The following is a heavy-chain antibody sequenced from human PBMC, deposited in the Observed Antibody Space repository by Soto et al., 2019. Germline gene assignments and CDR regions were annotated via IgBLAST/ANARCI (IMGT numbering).Heavy chain of an antibody. CDR1: RFTFSSYA. V-gene: IGHV3-23*01. CDR3: AKHEGGPNTPFDY. CDR2: ISDSGGST. J-gene: IGHJ4*02. D-gene: IGHD2-15*01. Sequence: EVQLLESGGGLVQPGGSLRLSCAASRFTFSSYAMSWVRQAPGKGLEWVSTISDSGGSTYYADSVKGRFTISRDSSKNTLYLQMNSLRAEDTAVYYCAKHEGGPNTPFDYWGQGTLVTVSS.